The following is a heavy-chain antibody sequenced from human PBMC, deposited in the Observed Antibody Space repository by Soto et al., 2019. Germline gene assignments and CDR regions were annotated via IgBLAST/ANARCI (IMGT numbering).Heavy chain of an antibody. V-gene: IGHV3-23*01. Sequence: GGSLRLSCAGSGFTFSSIAMTWVRQAPGKGLEWVSSISGSGNTPYYADTVKGRFTISRDNSKNTLYLQMSSLRAEDTAVYYCARDPNIAAAGPTFDYWGQGALVTVSS. CDR1: GFTFSSIA. CDR2: ISGSGNTP. CDR3: ARDPNIAAAGPTFDY. D-gene: IGHD6-13*01. J-gene: IGHJ4*02.